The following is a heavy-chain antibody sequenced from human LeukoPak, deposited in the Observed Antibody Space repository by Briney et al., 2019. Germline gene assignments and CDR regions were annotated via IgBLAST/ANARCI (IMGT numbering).Heavy chain of an antibody. Sequence: GGSLRLSCAASGFTFTPYGMHWVRQAPGKGLEWVAFIRYDGTHKYYADSVKARVMISRDNSKNMLYLQMNSLRAEDTAVYYCVKGGTSSWLEHWGQGTLVTAS. CDR2: IRYDGTHK. D-gene: IGHD6-13*01. CDR3: VKGGTSSWLEH. CDR1: GFTFTPYG. V-gene: IGHV3-30*02. J-gene: IGHJ4*02.